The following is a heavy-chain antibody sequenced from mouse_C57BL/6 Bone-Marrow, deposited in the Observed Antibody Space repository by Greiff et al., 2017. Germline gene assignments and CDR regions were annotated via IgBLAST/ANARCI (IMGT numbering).Heavy chain of an antibody. CDR1: GYAFSSYW. CDR3: ARGATVVASGYFDY. CDR2: IYPGDGDP. V-gene: IGHV1-80*01. J-gene: IGHJ2*01. Sequence: VQLQESGAELVKPGASVKISCKASGYAFSSYWMNWVKQRPGKGLEWIGQIYPGDGDPNYNGKFKGKATLTADKSSSTAYMQLSSLTSEDSAVYFCARGATVVASGYFDYWGQGTTLTVSS. D-gene: IGHD1-1*01.